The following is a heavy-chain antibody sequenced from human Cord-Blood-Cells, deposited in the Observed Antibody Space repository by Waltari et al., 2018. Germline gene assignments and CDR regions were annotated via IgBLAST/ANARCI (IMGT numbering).Heavy chain of an antibody. J-gene: IGHJ4*02. V-gene: IGHV3-9*01. CDR1: GFTFDDYA. CDR3: AKGVAATEGVDY. D-gene: IGHD2-15*01. Sequence: EVQLVESGGGLVQPGRSLRLSCAASGFTFDDYAMPWVREAPGKGLEWVSGISWNSGSIGYADYVKGRFTISRDNAKNSLYLQMNSLRAEDTALYYCAKGVAATEGVDYWGQGTLVTVSS. CDR2: ISWNSGSI.